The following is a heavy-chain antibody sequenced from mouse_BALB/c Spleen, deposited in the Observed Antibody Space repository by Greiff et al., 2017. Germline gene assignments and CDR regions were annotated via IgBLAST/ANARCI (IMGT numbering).Heavy chain of an antibody. V-gene: IGHV1S22*01. Sequence: LQQPGSELVRPGASVKLSCKASGYTFTSYWMHWVKQRPGQGLEWIGNIYPGSGSTNYDEKFKSKATLTVDTSSSTAYMQLSSLTSEDSAVYYCTRGGFDDWGQGTTLTVSS. CDR2: IYPGSGST. CDR1: GYTFTSYW. CDR3: TRGGFDD. J-gene: IGHJ2*01.